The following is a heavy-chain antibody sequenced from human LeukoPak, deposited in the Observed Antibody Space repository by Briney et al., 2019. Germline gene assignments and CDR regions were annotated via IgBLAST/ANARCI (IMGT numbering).Heavy chain of an antibody. Sequence: GGSLRLSCAASGFTVSSNYMSWVRQAPGKGLEWVAVIWSDGTEKYYSDAVKGRFTISRDNSRNTLYLQMNSLRGEDTAVYYCARDAERGFDYSNSLKYWGQGTLVTVSS. J-gene: IGHJ4*02. CDR2: IWSDGTEK. D-gene: IGHD4-11*01. CDR1: GFTVSSNY. V-gene: IGHV3-33*08. CDR3: ARDAERGFDYSNSLKY.